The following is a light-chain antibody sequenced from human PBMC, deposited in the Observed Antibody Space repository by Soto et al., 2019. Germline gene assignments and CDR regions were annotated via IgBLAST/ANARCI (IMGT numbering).Light chain of an antibody. V-gene: IGKV4-1*01. CDR2: WAS. CDR1: QSVLYNSNNKNS. Sequence: DIVMTQSPDSLAVSLGERATISCKSSQSVLYNSNNKNSLAWSQQKPGQSPKLLIYWASTRESGVPDRFSGSGSGTDFTLTISSLQAEDVAVYYCQQYYSTPPYTFGQGTKLESK. J-gene: IGKJ2*01. CDR3: QQYYSTPPYT.